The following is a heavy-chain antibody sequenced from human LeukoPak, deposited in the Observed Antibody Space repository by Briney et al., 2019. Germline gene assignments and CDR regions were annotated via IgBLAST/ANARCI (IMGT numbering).Heavy chain of an antibody. J-gene: IGHJ4*02. CDR3: AREFYDSSGYYRGVFDY. D-gene: IGHD3-22*01. CDR2: IWYDGSNK. V-gene: IGHV3-33*01. Sequence: PGRSLRLSCAASGFTFSSYGMHWVRQAPGKGLEWVAVIWYDGSNKYYADSVKGRFTISRDNSKNTLYLQMNSLRAEDTAVYYCAREFYDSSGYYRGVFDYWGQGTLVTVSS. CDR1: GFTFSSYG.